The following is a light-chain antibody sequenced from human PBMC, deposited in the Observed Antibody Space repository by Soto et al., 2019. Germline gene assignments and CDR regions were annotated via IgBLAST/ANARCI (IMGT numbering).Light chain of an antibody. Sequence: DIKMTQSPSALSASVGDRVTITCRASQSISRWLAWYQQKPGKAPKLLIYKASSLQGGVPSRFSGSGSGTEFTLFIGGRQPDYVAPYFCHQYSGLYTFGQGTKLEI. V-gene: IGKV1-5*03. CDR2: KAS. J-gene: IGKJ2*01. CDR1: QSISRW. CDR3: HQYSGLYT.